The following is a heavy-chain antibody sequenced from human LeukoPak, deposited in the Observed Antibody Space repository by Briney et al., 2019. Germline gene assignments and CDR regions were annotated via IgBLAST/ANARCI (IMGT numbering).Heavy chain of an antibody. V-gene: IGHV1-69*05. CDR2: IIPIFGTA. D-gene: IGHD2-8*01. Sequence: GASVKVSCKASGGTFSSYAISWVRQAPGQGLEWMGGIIPIFGTANYAQKFQGRVTITTDESTSTAYMELSSLRSEDTAVYYCARNDQDYCTNGVCYRFDYWGQGTLVTVSS. CDR3: ARNDQDYCTNGVCYRFDY. CDR1: GGTFSSYA. J-gene: IGHJ4*02.